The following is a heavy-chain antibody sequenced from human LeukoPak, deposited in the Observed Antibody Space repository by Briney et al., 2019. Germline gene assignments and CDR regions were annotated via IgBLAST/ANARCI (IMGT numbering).Heavy chain of an antibody. CDR2: IYHSGST. V-gene: IGHV4-4*02. CDR1: GGSISSSNW. J-gene: IGHJ5*02. CDR3: ASGPYDFWSGYHQNWFDP. Sequence: SETLSLTCAVSGGSISSSNWWSWVRQPPGKGLEWIGEIYHSGSTNYNPPLKSRVTISVDKSKNQFSLKLSSVIAADTAVYYCASGPYDFWSGYHQNWFDPWGQGTLVTVSS. D-gene: IGHD3-3*01.